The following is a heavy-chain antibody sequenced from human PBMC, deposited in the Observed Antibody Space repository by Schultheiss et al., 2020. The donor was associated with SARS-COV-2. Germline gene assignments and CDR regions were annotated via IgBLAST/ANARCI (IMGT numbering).Heavy chain of an antibody. D-gene: IGHD2-21*01. CDR1: GFTFSSYS. V-gene: IGHV3-21*01. Sequence: GGSLRLSCAASGFTFSSYSMNWVRQAPGKGLEWVSSISSSSSYIYYADSVKGRFTISRDNAKNSLYLQMNSLRAEDTAVYYCARDDTYCGGDCLLDYWGQGTLVTVSS. CDR2: ISSSSSYI. J-gene: IGHJ4*02. CDR3: ARDDTYCGGDCLLDY.